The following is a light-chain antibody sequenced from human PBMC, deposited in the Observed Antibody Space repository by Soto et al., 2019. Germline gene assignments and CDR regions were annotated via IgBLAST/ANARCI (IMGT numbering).Light chain of an antibody. CDR2: HAS. Sequence: DIQMTQSPSSVSASVGDKVTISCRASEDVKSRLAWYQQTPGKAPNLLISHASSLQSGVPSRFSGSGSGTDFTLTISSLEPEDFATYYCQQSFRIPRTFGQGTKLEIK. CDR3: QQSFRIPRT. J-gene: IGKJ2*01. V-gene: IGKV1-12*01. CDR1: EDVKSR.